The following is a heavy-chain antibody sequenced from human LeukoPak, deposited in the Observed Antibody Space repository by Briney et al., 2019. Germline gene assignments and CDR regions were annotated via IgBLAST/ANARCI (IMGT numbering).Heavy chain of an antibody. D-gene: IGHD1-1*01. CDR3: ARDIPAGRERNFDY. J-gene: IGHJ4*02. CDR2: INPNSGGT. Sequence: ASVKVSCKASGYTFTGYYMHWVRQAPGQGLEWMGWINPNSGGTNYAQKFQGRVTMTRDTSISTAYMELSRLRSDDTAVYYCARDIPAGRERNFDYWGQGTLVTVSS. V-gene: IGHV1-2*02. CDR1: GYTFTGYY.